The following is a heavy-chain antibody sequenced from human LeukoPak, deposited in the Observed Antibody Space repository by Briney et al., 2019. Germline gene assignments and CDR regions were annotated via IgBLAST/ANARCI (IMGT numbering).Heavy chain of an antibody. D-gene: IGHD5-18*01. V-gene: IGHV4-59*01. CDR2: IYYSGST. CDR3: PSIDQEETTMGGQYLDH. J-gene: IGHJ4*02. CDR1: GVSISDFY. Sequence: SETLSLTCTVSGVSISDFYWSWIRQPPGKGLEWIGYIYYSGSTNYNPSLKSRVTISVDTHKNQFSLKLSSVDAADTAVYYCPSIDQEETTMGGQYLDHWGQGGLVTVSS.